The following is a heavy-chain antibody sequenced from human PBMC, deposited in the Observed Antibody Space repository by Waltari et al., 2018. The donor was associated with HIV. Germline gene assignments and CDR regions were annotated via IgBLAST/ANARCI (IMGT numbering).Heavy chain of an antibody. CDR2: IWHDANNQ. J-gene: IGHJ4*02. CDR3: ARDSPAFSRGTEELDY. V-gene: IGHV3-33*01. Sequence: QVQLVESGGGVVQHGQSLRLSCAASGFPFSSYAMHWFRQAPGKGLEWVAVIWHDANNQYYADSVQGRFTISRDNSKNTLYLQMNSLRAEDTALYYCARDSPAFSRGTEELDYWGQGTLVTVSS. CDR1: GFPFSSYA. D-gene: IGHD2-2*01.